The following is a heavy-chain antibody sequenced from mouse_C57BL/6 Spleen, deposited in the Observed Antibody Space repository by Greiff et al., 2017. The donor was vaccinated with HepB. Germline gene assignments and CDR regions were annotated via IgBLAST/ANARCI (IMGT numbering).Heavy chain of an antibody. CDR3: ARDRWLLRDSYYFDY. J-gene: IGHJ2*01. CDR2: ISDGGSYT. CDR1: GFTFSSYA. D-gene: IGHD2-3*01. Sequence: EVKLVESGGGLVKPGGSLKLSCAASGFTFSSYAMSWVRQTPEKRLEWVATISDGGSYTYYPDNVKGRFTISRDTAKNNLYLQMSHLKSEDTAMYYCARDRWLLRDSYYFDYWGQGTTLTVSS. V-gene: IGHV5-4*01.